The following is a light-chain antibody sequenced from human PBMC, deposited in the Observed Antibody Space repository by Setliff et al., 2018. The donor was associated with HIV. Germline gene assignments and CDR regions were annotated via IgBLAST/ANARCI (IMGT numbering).Light chain of an antibody. CDR2: EVS. CDR3: SSYTSSNTLV. J-gene: IGLJ1*01. CDR1: SSDVGGYNS. Sequence: SVLTQPASVSGSPGQSITISCTGTSSDVGGYNSVSWYQQHPGKAPKLMIYEVSNRPSGVSNRFSGSKSGNTASLTISGLQAEDEADYYCSSYTSSNTLVFGTGTKV. V-gene: IGLV2-14*01.